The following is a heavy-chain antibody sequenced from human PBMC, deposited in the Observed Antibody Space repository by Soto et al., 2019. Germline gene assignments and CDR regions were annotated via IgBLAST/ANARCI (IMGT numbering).Heavy chain of an antibody. CDR3: ARGLGYCSGGTCLTPGMDV. V-gene: IGHV1-18*01. CDR1: GYTFSSYG. D-gene: IGHD2-15*01. CDR2: ISANNDYT. J-gene: IGHJ6*02. Sequence: ASVKVSCKASGYTFSSYGINWVRQAPGQGLEWMGRISANNDYTNYAQKLQGRLTMITDTSTSTAYMELRSLRSDDTAVYYCARGLGYCSGGTCLTPGMDVWGQGTTVTVSS.